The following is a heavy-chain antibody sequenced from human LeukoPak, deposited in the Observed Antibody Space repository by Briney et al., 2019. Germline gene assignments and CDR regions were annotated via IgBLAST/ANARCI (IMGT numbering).Heavy chain of an antibody. CDR3: ARDPYSSGWYGWFDP. D-gene: IGHD6-19*01. CDR1: GFTFSSYW. Sequence: GGSLRLSCAASGFTFSSYWMPWVRHAPGKGLVWVSRINTDGSSTTFADSVKGRFTISRDNAKNTLYLQMNSLRAEDTAVYYCARDPYSSGWYGWFDPWGQGTLVTVSS. V-gene: IGHV3-74*01. J-gene: IGHJ5*02. CDR2: INTDGSST.